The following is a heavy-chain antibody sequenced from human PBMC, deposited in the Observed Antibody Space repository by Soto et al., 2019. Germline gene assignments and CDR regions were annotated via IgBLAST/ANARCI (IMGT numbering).Heavy chain of an antibody. J-gene: IGHJ4*02. CDR2: INHSGSA. CDR1: GESFSGYI. Sequence: SETLSLTCAVSGESFSGYIWTWIRQTPGKGLEWIGEINHSGSANYNPSLKSRVTISVDTSKNQFSLKLTSVTAADTAVYYCARDKITGLFDYWGQGTLVTVS. V-gene: IGHV4-34*01. CDR3: ARDKITGLFDY. D-gene: IGHD2-8*02.